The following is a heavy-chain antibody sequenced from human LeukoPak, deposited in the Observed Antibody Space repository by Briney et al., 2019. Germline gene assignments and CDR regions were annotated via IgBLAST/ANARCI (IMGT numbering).Heavy chain of an antibody. CDR1: GDSVSSNSAA. Sequence: SQTLSLTCAISGDSVSSNSAAWNWIRQSPLRGLEWLGRTYYRSKWYNDYAVSVKSRITISPDTSKNQFSLQLNSVTPEDTAVYYCARDLYLSPTTVTTAPRYYYYGMDVWGQGTTVTVSS. CDR3: ARDLYLSPTTVTTAPRYYYYGMDV. D-gene: IGHD4-17*01. J-gene: IGHJ6*02. CDR2: TYYRSKWYN. V-gene: IGHV6-1*01.